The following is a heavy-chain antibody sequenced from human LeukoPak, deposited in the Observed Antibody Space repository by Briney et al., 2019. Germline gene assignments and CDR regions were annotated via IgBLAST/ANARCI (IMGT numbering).Heavy chain of an antibody. CDR3: ARSRGIAAAGNLDY. CDR2: IYYSGST. D-gene: IGHD6-13*01. J-gene: IGHJ4*02. CDR1: GGSISSSSYY. Sequence: SETLSLTCTVSGGSISSSSYYWGWIRQPPGTGLEWIGSIYYSGSTYYNPSLKSRVTISVDTSKNQFSLKLSSVTAADTAVYYCARSRGIAAAGNLDYWGQGTLVTVSS. V-gene: IGHV4-39*07.